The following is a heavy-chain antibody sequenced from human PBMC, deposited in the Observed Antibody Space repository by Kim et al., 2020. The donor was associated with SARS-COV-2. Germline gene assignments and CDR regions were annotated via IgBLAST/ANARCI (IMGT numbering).Heavy chain of an antibody. CDR3: ARDEGWEGLRVLAFAI. CDR1: GYTFSDYG. V-gene: IGHV1-18*01. D-gene: IGHD1-26*01. Sequence: ASVKVSCKTSGYTFSDYGVSGVRQVPGQGLEWLGWISGDDGSTIYAQKFQHRRIMTTDTSTSTAYMELRSLRADDTALYFCARDEGWEGLRVLAFAIWAQGTTVIVSS. CDR2: ISGDDGST. J-gene: IGHJ3*02.